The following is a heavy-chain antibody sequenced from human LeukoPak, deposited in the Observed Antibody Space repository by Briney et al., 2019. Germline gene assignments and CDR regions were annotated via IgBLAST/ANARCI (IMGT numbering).Heavy chain of an antibody. CDR1: GGSISSSSYY. Sequence: SETLSLTCTVSGGSISSSSYYWGWLRQPPGKGLEWIGSIYYSGSTYYNPSLKSRVTISVDTSKNQFSLKLSSVTAADTAVYYCAREILVEMATRVFDYWGQGTLVTVSS. CDR3: AREILVEMATRVFDY. V-gene: IGHV4-39*07. CDR2: IYYSGST. D-gene: IGHD5-24*01. J-gene: IGHJ4*02.